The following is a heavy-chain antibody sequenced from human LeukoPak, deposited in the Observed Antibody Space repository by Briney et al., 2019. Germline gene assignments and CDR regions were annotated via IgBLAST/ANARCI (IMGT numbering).Heavy chain of an antibody. CDR3: ARDRREQQLVPYFDY. CDR2: IYYSGST. CDR1: GGSISSYY. D-gene: IGHD6-13*01. Sequence: PSATLSLTCTVSGGSISSYYWSWIRQPPGKGLEWIGYIYYSGSTNYNPSLKSRVTISVDTSKNQFSLKLSSVTAADTAVYYCARDRREQQLVPYFDYWGQGTLVTVPS. J-gene: IGHJ4*02. V-gene: IGHV4-59*01.